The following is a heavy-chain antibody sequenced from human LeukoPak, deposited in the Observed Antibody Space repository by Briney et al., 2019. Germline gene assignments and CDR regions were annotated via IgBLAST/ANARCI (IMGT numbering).Heavy chain of an antibody. CDR3: ARDLCTSTSCFKTNWFDP. J-gene: IGHJ5*02. D-gene: IGHD2-2*01. V-gene: IGHV4-4*07. CDR2: IYTSGST. CDR1: GGSISRYY. Sequence: PSETLSLTRTVYGGSISRYYRSWIRQPAGKGLEWIGRIYTSGSTNYNPSLKSRVTMSVDTSKNQFSLKLSSVTAADTAVYYCARDLCTSTSCFKTNWFDPWGQGTLVTVSS.